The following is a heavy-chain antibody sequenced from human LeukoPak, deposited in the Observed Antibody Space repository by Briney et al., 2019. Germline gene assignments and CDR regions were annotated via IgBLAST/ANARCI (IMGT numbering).Heavy chain of an antibody. J-gene: IGHJ4*02. Sequence: GGSLRLSCAAFSGFTMSWVRQAPGKGLEWVSAINGRGDDTYYPDSVKGRFTISRDNSNNTLYLQMNSLRAEDTAVYYCAKGHRSSSSFFDSWGQGILVTVSS. CDR2: INGRGDDT. D-gene: IGHD6-19*01. CDR1: SGFT. CDR3: AKGHRSSSSFFDS. V-gene: IGHV3-23*01.